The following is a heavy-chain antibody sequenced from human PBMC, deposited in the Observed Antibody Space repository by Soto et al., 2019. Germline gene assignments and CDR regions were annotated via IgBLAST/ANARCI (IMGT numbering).Heavy chain of an antibody. Sequence: EVQLVESGGGLVKPGGSLRLSCAASGITFSSYSMNWVRQAPEKGLEWVSSISSTGTYIDYADSVKGRFTISRDNAKNSLFLQMDSLRAEDAALYYCARETNPYSSSSHAFDIWGQGTMVTVSS. V-gene: IGHV3-21*01. D-gene: IGHD6-6*01. CDR2: ISSTGTYI. J-gene: IGHJ3*02. CDR3: ARETNPYSSSSHAFDI. CDR1: GITFSSYS.